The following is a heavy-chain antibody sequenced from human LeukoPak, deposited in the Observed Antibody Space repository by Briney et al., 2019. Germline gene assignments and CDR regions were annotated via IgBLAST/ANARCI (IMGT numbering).Heavy chain of an antibody. CDR3: ARVPYYYDSSGSY. J-gene: IGHJ4*02. CDR2: VRSDGTNK. Sequence: PGGSLRLSCAASGFTFIIHGMHWVRQAPGKGLEWVAFVRSDGTNKYYADSVKGRFTISRDNSENTLYLQMNSLRTEDTAVYYCARVPYYYDSSGSYWGQGTLVTVSS. D-gene: IGHD3-22*01. CDR1: GFTFIIHG. V-gene: IGHV3-30*02.